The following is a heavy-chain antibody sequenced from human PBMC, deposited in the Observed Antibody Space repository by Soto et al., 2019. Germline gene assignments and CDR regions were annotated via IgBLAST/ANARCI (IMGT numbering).Heavy chain of an antibody. CDR2: ISSSGSTI. J-gene: IGHJ6*02. Sequence: GGSLRLSCAAPGFTFSSYEMNWVRQAPGKGLEWVSYISSSGSTIYYADSVKGRFTISRDNAKNSLYLQMNSLRAEDTAVYYCARDGVIVVVPAAMSEGMDVWGQGTTVTVSS. V-gene: IGHV3-48*03. CDR3: ARDGVIVVVPAAMSEGMDV. CDR1: GFTFSSYE. D-gene: IGHD2-2*01.